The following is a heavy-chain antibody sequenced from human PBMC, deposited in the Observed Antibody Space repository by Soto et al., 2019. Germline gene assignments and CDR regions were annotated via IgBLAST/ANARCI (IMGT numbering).Heavy chain of an antibody. CDR2: IYYTGIT. D-gene: IGHD6-19*01. CDR3: ARPARQDTVAGNY. Sequence: SETLSLTCTVSGGSISSSSYYWGWIRQPPGKGLEWIGNIYYTGITHYNPSLKSRATISIDTSKNQFSLNLNSVTATDTAVYYCARPARQDTVAGNYWGQGTLVTVSS. V-gene: IGHV4-39*01. CDR1: GGSISSSSYY. J-gene: IGHJ4*02.